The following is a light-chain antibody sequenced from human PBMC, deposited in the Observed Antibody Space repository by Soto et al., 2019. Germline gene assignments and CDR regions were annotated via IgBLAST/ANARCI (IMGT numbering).Light chain of an antibody. CDR3: QHYNSYSEA. J-gene: IGKJ1*01. Sequence: DIHMTQSPSPLSASVGDRVTITCRASQSISSWLAWYQQKPGKAPKVLIFDASSLESGVPSRFRGSGSATECTLTISSLQPDDFATYYCQHYNSYSEAFGQGTKGDI. CDR1: QSISSW. V-gene: IGKV1-5*01. CDR2: DAS.